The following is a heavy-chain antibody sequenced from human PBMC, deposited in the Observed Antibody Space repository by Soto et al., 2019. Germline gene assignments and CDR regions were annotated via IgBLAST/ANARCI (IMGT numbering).Heavy chain of an antibody. D-gene: IGHD6-13*01. CDR1: GGTFSSYT. Sequence: QVQLVQSGAEVKKPGSSVKVSCKASGGTFSSYTISWVRQAPGQGLEWMGRIIPILGIANYAQKFQRRVTITADKSTSTAYMELSRLRSEDTAVYYCASGQLAAARLVYLGQGTLVTVSS. J-gene: IGHJ4*02. CDR3: ASGQLAAARLVY. CDR2: IIPILGIA. V-gene: IGHV1-69*02.